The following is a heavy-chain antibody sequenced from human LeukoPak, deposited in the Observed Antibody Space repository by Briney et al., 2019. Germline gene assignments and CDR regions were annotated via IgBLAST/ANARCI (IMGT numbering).Heavy chain of an antibody. Sequence: SETLSLTCTVSGASIGTSSWGWVRQPAGKGLEWMGRIDSSGTANYNPPLTSRVTLSIDTSRNHISLKLSSVTAADTAGYYCARVVRGVYDYWGQGTLVIVSS. D-gene: IGHD3-10*01. V-gene: IGHV4-4*07. CDR1: GASIGTSS. CDR3: ARVVRGVYDY. J-gene: IGHJ4*02. CDR2: IDSSGTA.